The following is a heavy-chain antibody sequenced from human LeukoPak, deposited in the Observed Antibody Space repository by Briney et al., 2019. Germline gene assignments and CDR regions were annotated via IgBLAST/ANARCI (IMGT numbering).Heavy chain of an antibody. J-gene: IGHJ5*02. CDR3: ERFPSSSWYLGWFDP. V-gene: IGHV3-9*01. Sequence: PGRSQRLSCAASGFTFDDYAMHWVRQAPGKGLEWVSGISWNSGSIGYADSVKGRFTISRDNAKNSLYLQMNSLRAEDTALYYCERFPSSSWYLGWFDPWGQGTLVTVSS. CDR1: GFTFDDYA. CDR2: ISWNSGSI. D-gene: IGHD6-13*01.